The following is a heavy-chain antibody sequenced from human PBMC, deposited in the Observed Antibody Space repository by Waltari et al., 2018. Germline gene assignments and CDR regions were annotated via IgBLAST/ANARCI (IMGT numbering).Heavy chain of an antibody. J-gene: IGHJ5*02. CDR3: ARSSVSCCNWFDP. CDR1: DYSISRGHY. Sequence: QVQLLESGPGLVKPSETLSLTCAVSDYSISRGHYWGWIRQPPGKGLEWIGSIYYSGSTNYNPALKSRVTISVDTSKNQFSLKMTSVTASDTAVYYCARSSVSCCNWFDPWGQGTLVTVSS. D-gene: IGHD2-2*01. V-gene: IGHV4-38-2*01. CDR2: IYYSGST.